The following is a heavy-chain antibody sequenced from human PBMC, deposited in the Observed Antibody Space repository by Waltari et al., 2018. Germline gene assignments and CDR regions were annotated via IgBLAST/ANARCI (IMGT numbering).Heavy chain of an antibody. CDR1: GGSISRYY. CDR2: IYTSGST. D-gene: IGHD5-18*01. V-gene: IGHV4-4*07. Sequence: QVQLQESGPGLVKPSETLSLTCTVSGGSISRYYWSWIRQPAGKGLEWIGRIYTSGSTNYNPSLKSRVTMSVDTSKNQFSLKLSSVTAADTAVYYCARGRERWIQLWPSGAFDIWGQGTMVTVSS. CDR3: ARGRERWIQLWPSGAFDI. J-gene: IGHJ3*02.